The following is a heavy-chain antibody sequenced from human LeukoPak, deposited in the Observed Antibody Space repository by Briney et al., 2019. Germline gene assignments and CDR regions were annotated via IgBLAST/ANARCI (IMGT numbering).Heavy chain of an antibody. J-gene: IGHJ4*02. Sequence: SETLSLTCTVSGGSISSYYWSWIRQPPGKGLEWIGEINHSGSTNYNPSLKSRVTISVDTSKNQFSLKLSSVTAADTAVYYCARRYSSGWYQAFDYWGQGTLVTVSS. CDR3: ARRYSSGWYQAFDY. D-gene: IGHD6-19*01. V-gene: IGHV4-34*01. CDR2: INHSGST. CDR1: GGSISSYY.